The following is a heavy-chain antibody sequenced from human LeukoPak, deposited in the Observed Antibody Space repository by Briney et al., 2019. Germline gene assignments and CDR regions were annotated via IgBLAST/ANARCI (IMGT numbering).Heavy chain of an antibody. CDR1: GGSISSYF. CDR3: AREDPLVAARGLDY. J-gene: IGHJ4*02. V-gene: IGHV4-4*07. Sequence: SETLSLTCTVSGGSISSYFWNWIRQPAGKGPEWVGRIYASGNTDYNPSLKSRLTMSMDTSKNQFSLRLSSVSAADTAVYFCAREDPLVAARGLDYWGQGTLVTVSS. CDR2: IYASGNT. D-gene: IGHD2-15*01.